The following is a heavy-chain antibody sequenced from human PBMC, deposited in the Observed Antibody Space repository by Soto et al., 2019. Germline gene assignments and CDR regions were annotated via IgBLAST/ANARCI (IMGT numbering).Heavy chain of an antibody. CDR3: ARHEVSSAGGGYWFDT. V-gene: IGHV5-51*01. J-gene: IGHJ5*02. CDR1: GYSFTCYW. CDR2: IYPGDSDT. D-gene: IGHD6-6*01. Sequence: PGESLKISCKGSGYSFTCYWIGWVRQMPGKGLEWMGIIYPGDSDTRYSPSFQGQVTISADKSISTAYLQWSSLKASDTAMYYCARHEVSSAGGGYWFDTWRQGTLVTVSS.